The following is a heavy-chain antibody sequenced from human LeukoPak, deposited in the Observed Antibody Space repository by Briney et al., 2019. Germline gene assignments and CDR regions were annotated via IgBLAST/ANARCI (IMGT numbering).Heavy chain of an antibody. V-gene: IGHV1-2*02. CDR1: GYTFTGYY. J-gene: IGHJ4*02. Sequence: ASVKVSCKASGYTFTGYYMHWVRPAPGQGLEWMGWINPNSGGTNYAQKFQGRVTMTRDTSISTAYMELSRLRSDDTAVYYCARDRYYGSGIYYWGQGTLVTVSS. CDR3: ARDRYYGSGIYY. D-gene: IGHD3-10*01. CDR2: INPNSGGT.